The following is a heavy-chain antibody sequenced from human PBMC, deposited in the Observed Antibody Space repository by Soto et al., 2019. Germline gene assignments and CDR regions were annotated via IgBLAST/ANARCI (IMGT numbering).Heavy chain of an antibody. CDR1: GFTFSSYA. Sequence: PGGSLRLSCAASGFTFSSYAMSWVRQAPGKGLEWVSAISGSGGSTYYADSVKGRFTISRDNSKNTLYLQMNSLRAEDTAVYYCAKDRRDSSSSPVRYWFDPWGQGTLVTVSS. CDR2: ISGSGGST. D-gene: IGHD6-13*01. J-gene: IGHJ5*02. CDR3: AKDRRDSSSSPVRYWFDP. V-gene: IGHV3-23*01.